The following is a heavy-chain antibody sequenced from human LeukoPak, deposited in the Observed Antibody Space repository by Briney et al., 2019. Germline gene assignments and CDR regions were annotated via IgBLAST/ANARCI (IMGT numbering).Heavy chain of an antibody. J-gene: IGHJ4*02. CDR2: IKQDGSEK. CDR3: ARDQILRYFDWIGTTDY. V-gene: IGHV3-7*01. D-gene: IGHD3-9*01. CDR1: GFTFSSYW. Sequence: GGSLRLSCAASGFTFSSYWMSWVRQAPGKGLEWVANIKQDGSEKYYVDSAKGRFTISRDNAKNLLYLQMNSLRAEDTAVYYCARDQILRYFDWIGTTDYWGQGTLVTVSS.